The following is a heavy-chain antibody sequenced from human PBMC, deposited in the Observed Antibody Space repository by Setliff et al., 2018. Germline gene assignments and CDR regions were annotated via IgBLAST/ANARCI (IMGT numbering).Heavy chain of an antibody. CDR3: ARDVGSSWFDY. V-gene: IGHV4-39*02. J-gene: IGHJ4*02. D-gene: IGHD6-13*01. CDR1: GASITNINYY. CDR2: IFYSGRT. Sequence: SETLSLTCTVSGASITNINYYWGLIRQPPGKGLEWIGSIFYSGRTFYNPSLKSRVTISVDTSKNQFSLTLSSVTAADTAVYYCARDVGSSWFDYWGQGTLVTVSS.